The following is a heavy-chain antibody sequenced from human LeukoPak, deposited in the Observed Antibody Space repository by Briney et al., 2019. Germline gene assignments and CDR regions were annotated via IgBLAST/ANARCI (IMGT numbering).Heavy chain of an antibody. CDR1: GFTLSDYY. J-gene: IGHJ4*02. D-gene: IGHD3/OR15-3a*01. V-gene: IGHV3-11*01. CDR3: ARRRDFIDY. Sequence: GGSLRLSCAASGFTLSDYYMSWIRQAPGKGLEWVSYSSSSGSTIYYADSVMGRFAISRDNAKNSLYLQMNSLRAEDTAVYYCARRRDFIDYWGQGTLVTVSS. CDR2: SSSSGSTI.